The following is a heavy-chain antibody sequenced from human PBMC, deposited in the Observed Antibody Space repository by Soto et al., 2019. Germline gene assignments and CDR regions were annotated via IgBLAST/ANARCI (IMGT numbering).Heavy chain of an antibody. J-gene: IGHJ6*02. Sequence: QVQLQESGPGLVKPSETLSLTCTVSGGSVSSGSYYWSWIRQPPGKGLEWIGYIYYSGSTNYNPSLTSRVTISVDTSKNPFSLKLSSVTAADTAVYYCARPLYSYGPMDVWGQGTTVTVSS. V-gene: IGHV4-61*01. CDR1: GGSVSSGSYY. CDR2: IYYSGST. CDR3: ARPLYSYGPMDV. D-gene: IGHD5-18*01.